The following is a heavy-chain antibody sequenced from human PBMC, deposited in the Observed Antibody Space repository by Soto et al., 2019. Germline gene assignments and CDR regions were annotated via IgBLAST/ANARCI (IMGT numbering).Heavy chain of an antibody. J-gene: IGHJ4*02. V-gene: IGHV4-31*03. CDR3: ARGWEPDSTFDY. Sequence: PSETLSLTCTVSGGSISSGGYYWSWIRQHPGEGLEWIGYIYYSGSTYYNPSLKSRVTISVDTSKNQFSLKLSSVTAADTAVYYCARGWEPDSTFDYWGQGTLVTVSS. CDR1: GGSISSGGYY. D-gene: IGHD1-26*01. CDR2: IYYSGST.